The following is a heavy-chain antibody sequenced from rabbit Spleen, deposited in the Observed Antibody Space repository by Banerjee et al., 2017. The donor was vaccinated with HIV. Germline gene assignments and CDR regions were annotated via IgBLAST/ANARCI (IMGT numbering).Heavy chain of an antibody. V-gene: IGHV1S40*01. J-gene: IGHJ6*01. Sequence: QSLGESGGGLVKPGASLTLTCKASGFSFNSGYDMCWVRQAPGKGLEWIACIYAGNSGSTYSATWAKGRFTLSKTSSTTMTLQMTSLTAADTATYFCARDVGTSFSTYGMDLWGPGHPGHRL. CDR3: ARDVGTSFSTYGMDL. CDR1: GFSFNSGYD. CDR2: IYAGNSGST. D-gene: IGHD8-1*01.